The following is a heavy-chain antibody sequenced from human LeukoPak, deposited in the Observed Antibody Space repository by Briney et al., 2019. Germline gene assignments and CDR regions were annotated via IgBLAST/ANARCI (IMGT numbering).Heavy chain of an antibody. CDR2: ISAYNGNT. Sequence: ASVKVSCKASGYTFTSYGISWVRQAPGQGLEWMGWISAYNGNTNYAQKFQGRVTITTDESTSTAYMELSSLRSEDTAVYYCAGRRGAAAGSDFDYWGQGTLVTVSS. CDR3: AGRRGAAAGSDFDY. CDR1: GYTFTSYG. J-gene: IGHJ4*02. V-gene: IGHV1-18*01. D-gene: IGHD6-13*01.